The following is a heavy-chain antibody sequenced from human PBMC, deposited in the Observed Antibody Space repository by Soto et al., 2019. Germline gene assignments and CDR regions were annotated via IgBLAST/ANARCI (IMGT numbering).Heavy chain of an antibody. V-gene: IGHV6-1*01. D-gene: IGHD2-15*01. CDR1: GDSVSSNGAC. CDR3: ARVHCSAGTCLDGLDF. Sequence: SQTLSLTCVISGDSVSSNGACWNWIRQSPSRGLRWRGRIYYRSKWFHDYAASVESRMAINPDTSRNQFSLQLNYVTPEDTAVYYCARVHCSAGTCLDGLDFWGQGTTVTVSS. J-gene: IGHJ6*02. CDR2: IYYRSKWFH.